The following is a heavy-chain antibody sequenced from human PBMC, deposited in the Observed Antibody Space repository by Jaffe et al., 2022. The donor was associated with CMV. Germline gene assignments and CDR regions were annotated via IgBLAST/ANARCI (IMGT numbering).Heavy chain of an antibody. CDR3: ARPNLSGGYGDYDAFDI. V-gene: IGHV3-7*03. CDR2: IKQDGSEK. CDR1: GFTFSSYW. J-gene: IGHJ3*02. D-gene: IGHD4-17*01. Sequence: EVQLVESGGGLVQPGGSLRLSCAASGFTFSSYWMSWVRQAPGKGLEWVANIKQDGSEKYYVDSVKGRFTISRDNAKNSLYLQMNSLRAEDTAVYYCARPNLSGGYGDYDAFDIWGQGTMVTVSS.